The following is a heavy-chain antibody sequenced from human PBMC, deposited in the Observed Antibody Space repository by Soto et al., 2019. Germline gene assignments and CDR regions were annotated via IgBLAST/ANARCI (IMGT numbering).Heavy chain of an antibody. V-gene: IGHV3-21*01. CDR3: ARAGAGYSSGWYSGYYYGMDV. Sequence: GALRLSCAASGFTFSSYSMNWVRQAPGKGLEWVSSISSSSSYIYYADSVKGRFTISRDNAKNSLYLQMNSLRAEDTAVYYCARAGAGYSSGWYSGYYYGMDVWGQGTTVTVSS. CDR2: ISSSSSYI. D-gene: IGHD6-19*01. CDR1: GFTFSSYS. J-gene: IGHJ6*02.